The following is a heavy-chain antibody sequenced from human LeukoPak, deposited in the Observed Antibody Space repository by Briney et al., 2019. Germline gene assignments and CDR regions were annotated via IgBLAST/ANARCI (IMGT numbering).Heavy chain of an antibody. V-gene: IGHV4-34*01. J-gene: IGHJ4*02. Sequence: PSETLSLNCAVYGGSFSGYYWSWIRQPPGKGLEWIGEINHSGSTNYNPSLKSRVTISVDTSKNQFSLKLSSVTAADTAVYYCALGRWLQNYWGQGTLVTVSS. D-gene: IGHD5-24*01. CDR1: GGSFSGYY. CDR2: INHSGST. CDR3: ALGRWLQNY.